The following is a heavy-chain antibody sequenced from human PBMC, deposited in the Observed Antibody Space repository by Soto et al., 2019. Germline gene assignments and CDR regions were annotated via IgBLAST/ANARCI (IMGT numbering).Heavy chain of an antibody. J-gene: IGHJ5*02. D-gene: IGHD3-3*01. CDR3: ARDATLHFDFWKKWNWFDL. V-gene: IGHV1-3*01. CDR1: GYTFTKYT. CDR2: INAGNGNT. Sequence: ASVKVSCKTSGYTFTKYTIHWVRQAPGQRLEWMGWINAGNGNTEYSQKFQGRVTITRDTSASTAYMELSSLRSEDSGVYYCARDATLHFDFWKKWNWFDLWGQGTLVTVSS.